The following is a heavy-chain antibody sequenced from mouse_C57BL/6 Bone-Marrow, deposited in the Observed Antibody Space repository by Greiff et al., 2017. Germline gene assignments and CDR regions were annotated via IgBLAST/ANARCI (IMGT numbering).Heavy chain of an antibody. CDR3: ARRDGYFDV. J-gene: IGHJ1*03. CDR2: INPGSGGT. Sequence: VQLQQSGAELVRPGTSVKVSCKASGYAFTNYLIEWVKQRPGQGLEWIGVINPGSGGTNYKEKFKGKATLTADKSSSTAYMQLSSLTSEDSAVYFCARRDGYFDVWGTGTTVTVSS. CDR1: GYAFTNYL. V-gene: IGHV1-54*01. D-gene: IGHD3-3*01.